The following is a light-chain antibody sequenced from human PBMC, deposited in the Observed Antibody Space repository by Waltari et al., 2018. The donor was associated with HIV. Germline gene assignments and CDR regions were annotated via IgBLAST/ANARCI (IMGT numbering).Light chain of an antibody. J-gene: IGLJ2*01. CDR3: LLSYGSVRL. CDR1: TGTVTSDHH. V-gene: IGLV7-46*01. CDR2: DAP. Sequence: QTLVTQEPSLSVPHGGTVTLTCGSTTGTVTSDHHPYWFQQKPGQPPSTLVYDAPDKHSWTPARFAPSCLGAKADLTLTAAQPEDEADYFCLLSYGSVRLFGGGTRLTV.